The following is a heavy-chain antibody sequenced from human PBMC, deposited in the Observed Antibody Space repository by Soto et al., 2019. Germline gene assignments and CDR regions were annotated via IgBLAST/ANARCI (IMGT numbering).Heavy chain of an antibody. J-gene: IGHJ4*02. CDR3: AREVSAPGHYFAY. CDR2: IWFDGSNS. D-gene: IGHD6-13*01. V-gene: IGHV3-33*01. Sequence: GGSLRLSCAASGFTFSDYGMHWVRQAPGKGLEWVAVIWFDGSNSYYPDSVKGRFTISRDNSKNTLSLHMYSLRAEDTAVYYCAREVSAPGHYFAYWGLGTLVTVSS. CDR1: GFTFSDYG.